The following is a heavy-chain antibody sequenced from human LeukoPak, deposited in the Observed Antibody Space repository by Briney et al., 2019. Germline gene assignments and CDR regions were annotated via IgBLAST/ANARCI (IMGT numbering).Heavy chain of an antibody. Sequence: SETLSLTCAVYGGSFSGYYWSWIRQPPGKGLEWIGEINHSGGTNFNPSLKSRVTISVDTSKNQFSLKLSSVTAADTAVYYCARGSSRYYYDSSGHSYWGQGTRVTVSS. CDR3: ARGSSRYYYDSSGHSY. CDR1: GGSFSGYY. CDR2: INHSGGT. D-gene: IGHD3-22*01. J-gene: IGHJ4*02. V-gene: IGHV4-34*01.